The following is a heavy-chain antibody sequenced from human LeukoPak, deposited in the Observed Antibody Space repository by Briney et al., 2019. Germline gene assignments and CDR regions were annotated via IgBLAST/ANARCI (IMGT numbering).Heavy chain of an antibody. CDR1: GYTFTANC. CDR3: TREDY. V-gene: IGHV1-2*02. J-gene: IGHJ4*02. Sequence: ASVKVSCKASGYTFTANCLFWVRQAPGQGLEWMGWINCNSGDTKYAQKFQDRVTMTRDTSISTAYMDLSSLTSDDTAVYYCTREDYWGQGTPVTVSS. CDR2: INCNSGDT.